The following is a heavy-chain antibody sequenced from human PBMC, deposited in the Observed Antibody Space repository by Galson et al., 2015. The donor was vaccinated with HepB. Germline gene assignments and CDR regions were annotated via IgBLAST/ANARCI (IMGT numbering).Heavy chain of an antibody. Sequence: SETLSLTCTVSGGSIGSSHYYWGWIRQPPGKGLEWIGTIYYTGTTYCNPSLKSRVTISLDTSKNQFSLKLSSVTAADTAIYYCARRSNYGWDSQFDYWGQGTLVSVSS. V-gene: IGHV4-39*01. CDR3: ARRSNYGWDSQFDY. CDR1: GGSIGSSHYY. D-gene: IGHD4-17*01. J-gene: IGHJ4*02. CDR2: IYYTGTT.